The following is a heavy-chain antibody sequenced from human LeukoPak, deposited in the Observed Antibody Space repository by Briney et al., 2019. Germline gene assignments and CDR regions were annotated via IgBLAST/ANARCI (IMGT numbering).Heavy chain of an antibody. CDR3: ARGSTWGSLDY. V-gene: IGHV3-74*01. Sequence: RPGGSLRLSCAASGFTFSSYWMDWVRQAPGKGLVWVSRINSDGSSTSYADSVKGRFTISRDNAKNTLYLQMNSLRAEDTAVYYCARGSTWGSLDYWGQGTLVTVSS. CDR1: GFTFSSYW. D-gene: IGHD3-10*01. J-gene: IGHJ4*02. CDR2: INSDGSST.